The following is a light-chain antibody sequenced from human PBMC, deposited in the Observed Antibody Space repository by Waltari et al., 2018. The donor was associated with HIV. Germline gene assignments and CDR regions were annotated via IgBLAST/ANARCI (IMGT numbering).Light chain of an antibody. CDR1: QSVNSN. Sequence: EILMTQSPATLSVSPGARATLSCRASQSVNSNLAWYQQKPGQTPRLLIYGTSTRATDIPARFSGSGSGTEFTRTISSRQSEDFAVYYCHHYNNWRETFGQGTKVEIK. CDR3: HHYNNWRET. CDR2: GTS. J-gene: IGKJ1*01. V-gene: IGKV3-15*01.